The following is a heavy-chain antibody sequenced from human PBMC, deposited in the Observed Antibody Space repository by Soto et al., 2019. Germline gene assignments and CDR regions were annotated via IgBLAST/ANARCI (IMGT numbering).Heavy chain of an antibody. D-gene: IGHD1-1*01. J-gene: IGHJ4*02. CDR3: AHRLGGFTWYDAYLDY. CDR2: IYWDDDK. Sequence: QITLKESGPTVVEPTETLTLTCSFSGFSLTSRPMGVGWIRQSPGKALEWLAVIYWDDDKRYNPSLRSRLTITKDTSKKQVVLTMTYMEPSDTATYYCAHRLGGFTWYDAYLDYWGQGTRVTVSS. V-gene: IGHV2-5*02. CDR1: GFSLTSRPMG.